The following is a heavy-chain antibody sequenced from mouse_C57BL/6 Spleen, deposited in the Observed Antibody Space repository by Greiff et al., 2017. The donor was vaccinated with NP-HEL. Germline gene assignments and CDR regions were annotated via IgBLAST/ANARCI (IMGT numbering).Heavy chain of an antibody. CDR3: ARSSYYSNYYDY. V-gene: IGHV1-42*01. J-gene: IGHJ2*01. CDR2: INPSTGGT. Sequence: EVKLVESGPELVKPGASVKISCKASGYSFTGYYMNWVKQSPEKSLEWIGEINPSTGGTTYNQKFKAKATLTVDKSSSTAYMQLKSLTSEDSAVYYCARSSYYSNYYDYWGQGTTLTVSS. D-gene: IGHD2-5*01. CDR1: GYSFTGYY.